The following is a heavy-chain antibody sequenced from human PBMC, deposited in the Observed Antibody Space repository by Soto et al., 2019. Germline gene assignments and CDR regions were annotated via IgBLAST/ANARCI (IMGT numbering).Heavy chain of an antibody. J-gene: IGHJ4*02. Sequence: QLQLQESGPGLVKPSETLSLTCTVSGGSISSSSYHWGWIRQPPGKGLEWIGSIYYSGSTYYNPSLKSRVTISVDTSKNQFSLKLSSVTAADTAVYYCARRRSGRNGGYFDYWGQGTLVTVSS. CDR3: ARRRSGRNGGYFDY. CDR2: IYYSGST. D-gene: IGHD2-15*01. V-gene: IGHV4-39*01. CDR1: GGSISSSSYH.